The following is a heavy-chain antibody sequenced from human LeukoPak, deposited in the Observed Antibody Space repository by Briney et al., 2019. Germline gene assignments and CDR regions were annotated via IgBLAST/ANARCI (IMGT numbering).Heavy chain of an antibody. J-gene: IGHJ5*02. V-gene: IGHV1-46*01. D-gene: IGHD6-19*01. CDR1: GYTFTSYY. Sequence: ASVKVSCKASGYTFTSYYMHWVRQAPGQGLEWMGIINPSGGSTSYAQKFQGRVTMTRDTSTSTVYMELSSLRSEDTAVYYCARGLGAVAGIGNGVWNWFDPWGQGTLVTVSS. CDR2: INPSGGST. CDR3: ARGLGAVAGIGNGVWNWFDP.